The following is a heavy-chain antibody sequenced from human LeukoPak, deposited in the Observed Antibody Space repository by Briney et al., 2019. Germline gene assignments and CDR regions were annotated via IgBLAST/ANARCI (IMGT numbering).Heavy chain of an antibody. D-gene: IGHD5-12*01. CDR2: VSGSAGST. CDR1: GFTFSSYA. J-gene: IGHJ4*02. V-gene: IGHV3-23*01. CDR3: AKLGGSVNSGYGFDY. Sequence: GRSLRLSCAASGFTFSSYAMSWVRRDPGEGLEWVSAVSGSAGSTYYADSVKGRFTISRDNSETTLYLQMNRLRAEDTAIYYCAKLGGSVNSGYGFDYWGQGTLVTVSS.